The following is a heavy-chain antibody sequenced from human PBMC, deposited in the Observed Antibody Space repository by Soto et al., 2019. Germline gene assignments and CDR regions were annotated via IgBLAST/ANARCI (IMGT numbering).Heavy chain of an antibody. CDR1: GFTFRNYA. V-gene: IGHV3-23*01. D-gene: IGHD6-25*01. CDR2: ISSSGDNT. Sequence: EVQLLESGGGLVQPGGSLRLSCAASGFTFRNYAMTWVRQAPGKGLEWVSGISSSGDNTYYPSSVRGRFTISRDNSKDTLFLQMSRQRAEDTATYYCAKFKGGVNDGLDMWGRGTMVTVSS. J-gene: IGHJ3*02. CDR3: AKFKGGVNDGLDM.